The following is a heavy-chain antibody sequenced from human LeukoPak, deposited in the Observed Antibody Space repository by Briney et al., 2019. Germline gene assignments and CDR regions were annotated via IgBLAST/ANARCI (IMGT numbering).Heavy chain of an antibody. CDR3: AKDSNSGYVSVGPDF. CDR1: GFAFSNYG. J-gene: IGHJ4*02. V-gene: IGHV3-30*02. CDR2: VRYDGSNE. D-gene: IGHD5-12*01. Sequence: GGSLRLSCPTSGFAFSNYGMHWVRQAPGTGLEWVAFVRYDGSNEYYADSVKGRFTVPRDNSRNTLYLQMNSLTSEDTGVYSCAKDSNSGYVSVGPDFWGLGTLVTVSS.